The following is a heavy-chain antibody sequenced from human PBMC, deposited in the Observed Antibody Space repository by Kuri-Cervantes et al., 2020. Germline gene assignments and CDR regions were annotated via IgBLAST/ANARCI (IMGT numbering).Heavy chain of an antibody. CDR1: GFTFSSYE. Sequence: GESLKISCAASGFTFSSYEMNWVRQAPGKGLEWVSYISSSGSTIYYADSVKGRFTISRDNAKNSLYLQMNSLRAEDTAVYYCARVPPLGLQPNPYFDYWGQGTLVTVSS. CDR3: ARVPPLGLQPNPYFDY. D-gene: IGHD4-11*01. J-gene: IGHJ4*02. CDR2: ISSSGSTI. V-gene: IGHV3-48*03.